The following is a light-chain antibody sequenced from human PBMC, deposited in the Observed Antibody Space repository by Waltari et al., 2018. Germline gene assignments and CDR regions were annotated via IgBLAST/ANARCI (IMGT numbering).Light chain of an antibody. CDR2: DVS. J-gene: IGLJ2*01. Sequence: QSALTQPASVSGSPGQSITIPFTGTSSDVGGYNFFPWYQQYPDKAPKLMIYDVSKRPSGVSNRFSGSKSGNTASLTISGLQAEDEADYYCCSYAGSSTHVLFGGGTKLTVL. CDR1: SSDVGGYNF. CDR3: CSYAGSSTHVL. V-gene: IGLV2-23*02.